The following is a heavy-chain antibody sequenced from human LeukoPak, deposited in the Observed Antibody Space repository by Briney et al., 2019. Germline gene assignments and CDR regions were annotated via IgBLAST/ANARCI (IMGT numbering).Heavy chain of an antibody. Sequence: GGSLRLSCAASGFTFSSYSMNWVRQAPGEELEWVSVIYSGGSTYYADSVKGRFTISRDNSKNTLYLQMNSLRAEDTAVYYCATALYCSSTNCYLDYWGQGTLVTVSS. CDR2: IYSGGST. CDR3: ATALYCSSTNCYLDY. D-gene: IGHD2-2*01. V-gene: IGHV3-53*01. J-gene: IGHJ4*02. CDR1: GFTFSSYS.